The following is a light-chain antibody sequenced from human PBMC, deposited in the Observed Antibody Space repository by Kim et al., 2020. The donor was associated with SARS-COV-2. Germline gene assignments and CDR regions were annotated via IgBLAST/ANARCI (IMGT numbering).Light chain of an antibody. CDR3: AAWDDSLNSVV. Sequence: GQSVTISCSGSNSNIGSNTVNWYQQLPGTAPKLLIYSNNQRPSGVPDRFSGSKSGTSASLAISGLQSEDESDYYCAAWDDSLNSVVFGGGTQLTVL. V-gene: IGLV1-44*01. CDR2: SNN. J-gene: IGLJ2*01. CDR1: NSNIGSNT.